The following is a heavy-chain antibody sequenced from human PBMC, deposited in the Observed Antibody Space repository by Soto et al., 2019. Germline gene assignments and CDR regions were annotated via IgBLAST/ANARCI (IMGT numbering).Heavy chain of an antibody. CDR1: GFTFSSYA. CDR3: ARGIFDSYGMDV. V-gene: IGHV3-64*01. Sequence: EVQLVESGGGLVQPGGSLRLSCAASGFTFSSYAMHWVRQAPGKGLEYVSVISSNGGSTYYANSVKGRFTISRDNSKNTLYLQMCSLRAEDMAVYYCARGIFDSYGMDVWGQGTTVTVSS. J-gene: IGHJ6*02. D-gene: IGHD2-15*01. CDR2: ISSNGGST.